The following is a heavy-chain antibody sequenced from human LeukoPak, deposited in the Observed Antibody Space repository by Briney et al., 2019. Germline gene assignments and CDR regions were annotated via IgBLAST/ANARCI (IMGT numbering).Heavy chain of an antibody. Sequence: AGGSLRLSCTASGFTFSNFGMNWVRQAPGKGLEWVANINQDGGEKHYVDSVKGRFTISRDNAKNSLYLQMNSLRAEDTAVYYCAGTGYDIIFDYWGQGTLVTVSS. CDR2: INQDGGEK. D-gene: IGHD3-9*01. CDR1: GFTFSNFG. J-gene: IGHJ4*02. CDR3: AGTGYDIIFDY. V-gene: IGHV3-7*02.